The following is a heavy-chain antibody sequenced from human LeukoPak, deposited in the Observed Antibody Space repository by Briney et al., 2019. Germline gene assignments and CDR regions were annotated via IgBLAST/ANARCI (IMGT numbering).Heavy chain of an antibody. CDR2: IRSKAYGGTT. CDR1: GFTFGDYA. J-gene: IGHJ4*02. Sequence: GGSLRLSCTASGFTFGDYAMSWFRQAPGKGLEWVGFIRSKAYGGTTEYAASVKGRFTISRDDSKSIAYLQMNSLKTEDIAVYYCSANDFWSGYYDHDYWGQGTLVTVSS. V-gene: IGHV3-49*03. CDR3: SANDFWSGYYDHDY. D-gene: IGHD3-3*01.